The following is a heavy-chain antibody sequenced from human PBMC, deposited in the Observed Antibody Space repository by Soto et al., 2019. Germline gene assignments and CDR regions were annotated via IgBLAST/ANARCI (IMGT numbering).Heavy chain of an antibody. D-gene: IGHD6-13*01. CDR2: IYYSGST. CDR3: ARVTAAHDTPPQEFDY. CDR1: GGSISSGGYY. J-gene: IGHJ4*02. V-gene: IGHV4-31*03. Sequence: NPSETLSLTCTVSGGSISSGGYYWSWIRQHPGKGLEWIGYIYYSGSTYYNPSLKSRVTISVDTSKNQFSLKLSSVTAADTAVYYCARVTAAHDTPPQEFDYWGQGTLVTVSS.